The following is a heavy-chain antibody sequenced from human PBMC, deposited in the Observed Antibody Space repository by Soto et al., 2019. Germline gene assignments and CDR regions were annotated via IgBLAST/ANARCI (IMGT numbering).Heavy chain of an antibody. J-gene: IGHJ6*02. V-gene: IGHV3-30*18. CDR2: ISHDGSNK. CDR3: AKELFDRTDV. Sequence: QVQLVESGGGVVQPGRSLRLSCAASGFTFSSYGMHWVRQAPGKGLEWVAVISHDGSNKYYADSVKGRFTISRDNSKNTLYLQMNSLRAEDTAVYYCAKELFDRTDVWGQGTTVTVSS. CDR1: GFTFSSYG.